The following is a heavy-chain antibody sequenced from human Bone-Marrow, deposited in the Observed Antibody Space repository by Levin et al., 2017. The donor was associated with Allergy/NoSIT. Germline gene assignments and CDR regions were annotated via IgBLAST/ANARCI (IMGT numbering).Heavy chain of an antibody. CDR3: ARVFRNHYGSGTYYFYMDV. D-gene: IGHD3-10*01. J-gene: IGHJ6*03. V-gene: IGHV4-31*03. CDR2: IYYSGGT. Sequence: ASETLSLTCSVSGGSISIPNYYWTWIRQDPGKGLEWIGYIYYSGGTYSSPSLKSRVSISLDASKNQFSLRLSSVTAADTAVYYCARVFRNHYGSGTYYFYMDVWGKGTAVTVSS. CDR1: GGSISIPNYY.